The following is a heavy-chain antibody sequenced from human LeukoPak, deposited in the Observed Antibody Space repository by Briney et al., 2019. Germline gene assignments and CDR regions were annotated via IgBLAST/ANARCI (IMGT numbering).Heavy chain of an antibody. CDR3: ARGGVAGGMDV. V-gene: IGHV3-74*01. D-gene: IGHD6-19*01. Sequence: GGSLRLSCAASGFTFSSYWMHWVRQVPGKGLVWVSRINSDGSCTTYADSVKGRFTISRGNAKNTLLLQVNSLRAEDTAVYYCARGGVAGGMDVWGQGTTVTVSS. J-gene: IGHJ6*02. CDR2: INSDGSCT. CDR1: GFTFSSYW.